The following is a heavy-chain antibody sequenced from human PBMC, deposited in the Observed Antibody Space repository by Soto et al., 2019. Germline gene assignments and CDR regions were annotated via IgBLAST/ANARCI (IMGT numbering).Heavy chain of an antibody. D-gene: IGHD2-15*01. V-gene: IGHV3-33*01. CDR2: IWYDGSNK. J-gene: IGHJ4*02. CDR1: GFTFSSYG. CDR3: ARDRVCSGGSCYSRGFDY. Sequence: GGSLRLSCAASGFTFSSYGMHWVRQAPGKGLEWVAVIWYDGSNKYYADSVKGRFTISRDNSKNTLYLQMNSLRAEDTAVYYCARDRVCSGGSCYSRGFDYWGQGTLVTVSS.